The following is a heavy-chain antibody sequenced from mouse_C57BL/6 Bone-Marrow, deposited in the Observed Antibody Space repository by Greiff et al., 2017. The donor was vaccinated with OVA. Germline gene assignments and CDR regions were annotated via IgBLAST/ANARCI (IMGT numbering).Heavy chain of an antibody. CDR1: GFTFSSYG. CDR2: ISSGGSYT. Sequence: EVMLVESGGDLVKPGGSLKLSCAASGFTFSSYGMSWVRQTPDKRLEWVATISSGGSYTYYPDSVKGRFTISRDNAKNTLYLQMSSLKSEDTAMYYCATPLCSNYEEGSAMDYWGQGTSVTVSS. V-gene: IGHV5-6*01. J-gene: IGHJ4*01. D-gene: IGHD2-5*01. CDR3: ATPLCSNYEEGSAMDY.